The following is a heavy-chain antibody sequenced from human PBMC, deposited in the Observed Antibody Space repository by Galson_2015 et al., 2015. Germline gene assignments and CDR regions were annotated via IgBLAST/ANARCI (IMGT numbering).Heavy chain of an antibody. J-gene: IGHJ4*02. CDR3: ARESVSKFDY. CDR2: IWYDGSNK. Sequence: SLRLSCAASGFIFSSYGMRWLRQAPGKGLEWVAVIWYDGSNKYYADSVKGRFTISRDNTKNALYLQMNSLRAEDTAVYYCARESVSKFDYWGQGTLVTASS. V-gene: IGHV3-33*01. CDR1: GFIFSSYG. D-gene: IGHD5/OR15-5a*01.